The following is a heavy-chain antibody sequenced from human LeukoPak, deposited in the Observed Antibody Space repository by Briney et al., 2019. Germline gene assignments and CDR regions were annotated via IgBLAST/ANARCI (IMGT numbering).Heavy chain of an antibody. J-gene: IGHJ6*02. D-gene: IGHD5-18*01. V-gene: IGHV4-59*01. CDR3: ARADSYGLYGMDV. CDR2: IYYSGST. CDR1: GGSISSYY. Sequence: TSETLSLTCTVSGGSISSYYWSWIRQPPGKGLEWIGYIYYSGSTNYNPSLKSRVTISVDTSKNQFSLKLSSVTAADTAVYYCARADSYGLYGMDVWGPGTTVTVSS.